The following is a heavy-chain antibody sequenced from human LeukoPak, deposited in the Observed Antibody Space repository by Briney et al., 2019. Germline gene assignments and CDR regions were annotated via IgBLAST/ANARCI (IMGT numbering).Heavy chain of an antibody. CDR3: AIMHPYYDGNGYWVQ. Sequence: GGSLRLSCAASGFTFSTYAMSWVRQAPGKGLEWVSTISGSGANTYYADSVRGRFTISRDNPRNTLYLQMNSLRAEDTALYYCAIMHPYYDGNGYWVQWGQGTLVTVSS. J-gene: IGHJ4*02. CDR2: ISGSGANT. D-gene: IGHD3-22*01. CDR1: GFTFSTYA. V-gene: IGHV3-23*01.